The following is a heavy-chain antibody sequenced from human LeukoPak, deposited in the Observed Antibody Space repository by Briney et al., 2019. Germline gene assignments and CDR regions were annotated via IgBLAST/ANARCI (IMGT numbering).Heavy chain of an antibody. V-gene: IGHV1-2*02. CDR1: GYTFTDYF. Sequence: GASVNVSCKASGYTFTDYFIHWVRQAPGQGLEWMGWIRPNSGDTHYAQRFQGRVTMTRDTSVSTAHMELSSLRSDDTAIYYCARNYGHNSKYFDFWGQGTLVTVSS. CDR3: ARNYGHNSKYFDF. J-gene: IGHJ4*02. CDR2: IRPNSGDT. D-gene: IGHD4-17*01.